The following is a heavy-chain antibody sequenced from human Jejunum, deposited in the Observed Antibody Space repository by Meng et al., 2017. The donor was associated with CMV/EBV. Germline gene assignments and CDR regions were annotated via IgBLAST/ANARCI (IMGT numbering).Heavy chain of an antibody. D-gene: IGHD4/OR15-4a*01. CDR2: IYTSNSGT. J-gene: IGHJ4*02. V-gene: IGHV3-23*03. CDR3: ARGWSGGIDYYFDF. CDR1: GFTFGDYA. Sequence: ACGFTFGDYARGWVRQAPGKGLEWVSVIYTSNSGTRYADSVKGRFTISRDNSKNTLFLQMDSLRAEDTARYYCARGWSGGIDYYFDFWGQGTLVTVSS.